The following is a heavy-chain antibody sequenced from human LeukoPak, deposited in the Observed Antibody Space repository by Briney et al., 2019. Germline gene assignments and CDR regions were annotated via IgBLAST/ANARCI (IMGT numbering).Heavy chain of an antibody. Sequence: GGSLRLSCAASGFTFSSYSMNWVRQAPGKGLEWVSSISSSSYIYYADSVKGRFTISRDNAKNSLYLQMNSLRAEDTAVYYCARDDRYSNYEMYYMDVWGKGTTVTVSS. D-gene: IGHD4-11*01. V-gene: IGHV3-21*01. J-gene: IGHJ6*03. CDR1: GFTFSSYS. CDR3: ARDDRYSNYEMYYMDV. CDR2: ISSSSYI.